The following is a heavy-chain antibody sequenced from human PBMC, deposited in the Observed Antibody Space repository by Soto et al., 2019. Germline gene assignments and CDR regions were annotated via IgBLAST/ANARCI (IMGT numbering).Heavy chain of an antibody. CDR3: LKDAGGGPYSTAWYEFDY. Sequence: PGGSLRLSCAASEFIFSNYAMSWVRQAPGKGPEWVAVISETGGGTYYADSVKGRFTISRGNAKNTLYLQMNSLRAEDTGLYYCLKDAGGGPYSTAWYEFDYWGQGTQVTVSS. V-gene: IGHV3-23*01. CDR2: ISETGGGT. CDR1: EFIFSNYA. J-gene: IGHJ4*02. D-gene: IGHD2-2*01.